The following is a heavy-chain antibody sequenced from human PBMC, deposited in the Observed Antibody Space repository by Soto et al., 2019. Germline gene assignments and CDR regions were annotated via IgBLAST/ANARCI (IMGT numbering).Heavy chain of an antibody. CDR3: NVRFWANSGLHSGYERASDY. Sequence: GGSLRLSCTASGFTFGDYAMSWFRQAPGKGLEWVGFIRSKAYGGTTEYAASVKGRFTISRDDSKSIAYLQMNSLKTEDTAVYYCNVRFWANSGLHSGYERASDYWGQGTLVTVSX. CDR1: GFTFGDYA. V-gene: IGHV3-49*03. CDR2: IRSKAYGGTT. D-gene: IGHD5-12*01. J-gene: IGHJ4*02.